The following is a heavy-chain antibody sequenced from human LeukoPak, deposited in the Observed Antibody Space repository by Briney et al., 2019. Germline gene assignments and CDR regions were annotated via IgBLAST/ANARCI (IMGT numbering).Heavy chain of an antibody. Sequence: SETLSLTCAVSGGSISSSNWWSWVRQPPGKGLEWIGEIYHSGSTNYNPSLKSRVTISVDKSKNQFSLKLSSVTAADTAVYYCAREQGYGSGSKGYYYYYGMDVWGQGTTVTVSS. CDR1: GGSISSSNW. V-gene: IGHV4-4*02. CDR3: AREQGYGSGSKGYYYYYGMDV. D-gene: IGHD3-10*01. J-gene: IGHJ6*02. CDR2: IYHSGST.